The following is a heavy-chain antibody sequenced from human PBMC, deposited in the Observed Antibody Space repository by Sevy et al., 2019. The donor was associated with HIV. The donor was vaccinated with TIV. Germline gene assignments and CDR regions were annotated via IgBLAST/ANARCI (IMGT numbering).Heavy chain of an antibody. D-gene: IGHD3-22*01. CDR3: ASSRYSSGYPYYFDY. CDR1: GYSITSYW. CDR2: IYPGDSDT. Sequence: GESLKISCKGSGYSITSYWIGWVRQMPGKGLEWMGIIYPGDSDTRYSPSFQGQVTISADKSISTAYLQWSSLKASDTAMYYCASSRYSSGYPYYFDYWGQGTLVTVSS. J-gene: IGHJ4*02. V-gene: IGHV5-51*01.